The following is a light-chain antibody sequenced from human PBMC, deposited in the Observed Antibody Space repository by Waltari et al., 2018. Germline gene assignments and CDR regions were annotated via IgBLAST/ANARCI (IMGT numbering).Light chain of an antibody. CDR3: MQALQTPRT. Sequence: DIVMTQSPLSLPVTPGEPASISCRSSQSLLHSYGYNYLDWYLQKPGQSPQLLIYLGSNRASGVPDRFSGSGSSTDFTLKISRVEAEDVGIYYCMQALQTPRTFGQGTKVEIK. CDR2: LGS. CDR1: QSLLHSYGYNY. V-gene: IGKV2-28*01. J-gene: IGKJ1*01.